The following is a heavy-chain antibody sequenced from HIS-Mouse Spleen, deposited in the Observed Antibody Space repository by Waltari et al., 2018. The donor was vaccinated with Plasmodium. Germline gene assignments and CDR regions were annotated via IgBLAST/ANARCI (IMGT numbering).Heavy chain of an antibody. CDR3: AKDRKYSSSRGAFDI. CDR2: ISGNSGSI. CDR1: GFPFDYYA. V-gene: IGHV3-9*01. J-gene: IGHJ3*02. D-gene: IGHD6-6*01. Sequence: VQLVESGGGLVQPGRSLSLSCAASGFPFDYYAMHWVRQAPGKGLEWVSGISGNSGSIGYADSVKGRFTISRDNAKNSLYLQMNSLRAEDTALYYCAKDRKYSSSRGAFDIWGQGTMVTVSS.